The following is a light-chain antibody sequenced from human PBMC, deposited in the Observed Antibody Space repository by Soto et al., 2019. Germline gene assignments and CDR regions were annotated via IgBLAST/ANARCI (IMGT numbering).Light chain of an antibody. CDR1: SNDIGGPSF. V-gene: IGLV2-11*01. CDR3: CSYAGSYSYV. Sequence: QSALTQPRSVSGSLGQSVTIACTGTSNDIGGPSFVSWYQQHPGKVPRLIIFEAHKRPSGVPGRFSGSKSGNTASLTISGLQAEDEADYYCCSYAGSYSYVFGTGTQLTVL. CDR2: EAH. J-gene: IGLJ1*01.